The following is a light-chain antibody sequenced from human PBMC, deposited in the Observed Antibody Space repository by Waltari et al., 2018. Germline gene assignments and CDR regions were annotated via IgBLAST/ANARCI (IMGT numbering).Light chain of an antibody. CDR1: QGISSY. CDR2: AAS. CDR3: QQLNSYPWT. J-gene: IGKJ1*01. Sequence: IQMTQSPSSLSASVGDRVTITCRASQGISSYLAWYQQKSGKAPKLLINAASTLQSGVPSRFSGGGSGTDFTLTISSLQPEDIATYYCQQLNSYPWTFGQGTKVEIK. V-gene: IGKV1-9*01.